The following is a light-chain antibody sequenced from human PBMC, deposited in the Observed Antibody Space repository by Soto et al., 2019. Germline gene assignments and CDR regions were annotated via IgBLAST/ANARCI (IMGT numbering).Light chain of an antibody. CDR2: GDN. V-gene: IGLV1-40*01. CDR3: QSYDSSLNAL. J-gene: IGLJ2*01. CDR1: SSNIGADYE. Sequence: QSALTQPPSVSGAPGQRVTISCTGSSSNIGADYEVHWYQQLPGAAPKLIIYGDNNRPSGVPDRFSGSKSGTSASLAITGLQADDEADYYCQSYDSSLNALFGGGTKLTVL.